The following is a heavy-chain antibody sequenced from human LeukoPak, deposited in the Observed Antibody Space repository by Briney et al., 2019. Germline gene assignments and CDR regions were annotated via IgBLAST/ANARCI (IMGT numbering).Heavy chain of an antibody. CDR2: IYYSGST. CDR1: GGSVSSGSYY. V-gene: IGHV4-61*01. Sequence: SETLSLTCTVSGGSVSSGSYYWSWIRQPPGKGLEWIGYIYYSGSTNYNPSLKSRVTISVDTSKNQFSLKLSSVTAADTAVYYCARFARGWFDPWGQGTLVTVSS. J-gene: IGHJ5*02. CDR3: ARFARGWFDP.